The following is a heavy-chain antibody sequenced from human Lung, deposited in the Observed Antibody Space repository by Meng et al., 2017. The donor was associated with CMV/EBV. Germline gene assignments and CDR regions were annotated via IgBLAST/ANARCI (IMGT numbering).Heavy chain of an antibody. D-gene: IGHD6-19*01. V-gene: IGHV3-49*04. J-gene: IGHJ4*02. CDR3: TRGHSSGI. Sequence: SCRASGFTFGDYAMSWVRQAPGKGLEWVGFIRSKGYGGTIEYAASVKGRFTISRDDSKSIAYMQMHSLKTENTAVYYCTRGHSSGIWGQGTLVTVSS. CDR1: GFTFGDYA. CDR2: IRSKGYGGTI.